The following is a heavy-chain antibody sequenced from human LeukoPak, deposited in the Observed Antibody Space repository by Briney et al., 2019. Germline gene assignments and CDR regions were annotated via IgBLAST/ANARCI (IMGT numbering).Heavy chain of an antibody. CDR1: GFTFSNYG. V-gene: IGHV3-30*18. CDR3: VKAAVAHWGFDY. J-gene: IGHJ4*02. Sequence: PGGSLRLSCAASGFTFSNYGIHWVRQAPGKGLEWVAVISYDGSNKYYADSVKGRFTISRDNSKNALYLQMSSLRAEDTAVYYCVKAAVAHWGFDYWGQGTLVTVSS. D-gene: IGHD6-19*01. CDR2: ISYDGSNK.